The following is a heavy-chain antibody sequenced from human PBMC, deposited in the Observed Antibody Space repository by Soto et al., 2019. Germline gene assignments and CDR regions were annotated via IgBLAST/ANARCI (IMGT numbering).Heavy chain of an antibody. V-gene: IGHV3-21*06. J-gene: IGHJ4*02. CDR3: ARESEDLTSEFDS. Sequence: GGSLRLSCAASGFTFTRYSMNWVRQAPGKGLEWVSSISSTTNYIYYGDSMKGRFTISRDNAKNSLYLEMNSLRAEDTAVYYCARESEDLTSEFDSWSQGTLVTVSS. CDR2: ISSTTNYI. CDR1: GFTFTRYS.